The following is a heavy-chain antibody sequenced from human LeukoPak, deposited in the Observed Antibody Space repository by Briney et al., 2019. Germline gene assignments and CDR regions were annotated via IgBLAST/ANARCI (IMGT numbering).Heavy chain of an antibody. CDR2: MNPNSGNT. J-gene: IGHJ6*02. CDR3: ATYRGYYDFWSGYYTSYYYYGMDV. Sequence: ASVKVSCKASGYTFTSYDINWVRQATGQGLEWMGWMNPNSGNTGYAQKFQGRVTMTRNTSISTAYMELSSLRSEDTAVYYCATYRGYYDFWSGYYTSYYYYGMDVWGQGTTVTVS. V-gene: IGHV1-8*01. D-gene: IGHD3-3*01. CDR1: GYTFTSYD.